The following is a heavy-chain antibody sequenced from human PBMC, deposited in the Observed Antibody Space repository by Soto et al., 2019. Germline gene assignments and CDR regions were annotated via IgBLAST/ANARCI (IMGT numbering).Heavy chain of an antibody. V-gene: IGHV1-18*01. D-gene: IGHD4-17*01. J-gene: IGHJ4*02. CDR2: ISAYNGNT. CDR3: ARDSTTVVTPEY. Sequence: QVQLVQSGAEVKKPGASVKVSCKASGYTFTSYGISWVRQAPGQGLEWMGWISAYNGNTNYAQKLQGRVNITTDTSTSTAYMGVRDLKADDTAVEYCARDSTTVVTPEYWGQGTLVTVSS. CDR1: GYTFTSYG.